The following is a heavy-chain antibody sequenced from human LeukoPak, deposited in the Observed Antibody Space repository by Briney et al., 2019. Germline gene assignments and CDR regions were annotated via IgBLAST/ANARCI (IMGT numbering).Heavy chain of an antibody. CDR1: GFTFSIYA. J-gene: IGHJ4*02. CDR3: VRDFSCSGGSCPLFDF. D-gene: IGHD2-15*01. CDR2: LTEDGGYT. V-gene: IGHV3-23*01. Sequence: PGGCLRLSCAASGFTFSIYAMSWRRQARGKGLAWVSGLTEDGGYTYYADSVKSRFTISRDNPENTLYVQMSSLRAEDTAMYYCVRDFSCSGGSCPLFDFWAQSTLVSVSS.